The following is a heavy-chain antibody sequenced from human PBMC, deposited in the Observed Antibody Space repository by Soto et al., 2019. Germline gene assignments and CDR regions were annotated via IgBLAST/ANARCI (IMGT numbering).Heavy chain of an antibody. D-gene: IGHD2-15*01. J-gene: IGHJ5*02. CDR1: GFTFGDSY. CDR3: VRGGGGGLFDP. Sequence: PGVSLRLSWAVSGFTFGDSYMSWIRQAPGKGLEWLSYISPGSRYPAYADSVKGRFTISRDNAKRSLYLQMMSLTAEDTAIYYCVRGGGGGLFDPSGQGTMVTDSS. V-gene: IGHV3-11*06. CDR2: ISPGSRYP.